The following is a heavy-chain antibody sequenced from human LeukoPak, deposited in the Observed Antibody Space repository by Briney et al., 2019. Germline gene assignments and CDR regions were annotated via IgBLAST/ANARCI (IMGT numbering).Heavy chain of an antibody. D-gene: IGHD3-22*01. CDR2: IYYSGST. Sequence: PSETLSLTCTVSGGSISSSSYYWGWIRQPPGKGLEWIVSIYYSGSTYYNPSLKSRVTISVDTSKNQFSLKLSSVTAADTAVYYCARHGYYDSSGLPKNWFDPWGQGTLVTVSS. J-gene: IGHJ5*02. CDR1: GGSISSSSYY. CDR3: ARHGYYDSSGLPKNWFDP. V-gene: IGHV4-39*01.